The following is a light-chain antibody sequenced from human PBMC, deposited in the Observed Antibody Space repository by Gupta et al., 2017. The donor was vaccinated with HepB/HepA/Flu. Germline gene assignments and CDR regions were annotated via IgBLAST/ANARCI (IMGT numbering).Light chain of an antibody. CDR2: WAS. J-gene: IGKJ4*02. CDR3: QQYCTSPLT. Sequence: DILMTQLPDSLAVALGERATINCKSSQSLLYSSNSRNYLAWYQQKPGQPPELLMYWASTRESGVPDRFSGSGSGTEFTLTISRLKAEDVAVYYCQQYCTSPLTFGEGTKVEIK. V-gene: IGKV4-1*01. CDR1: QSLLYSSNSRNY.